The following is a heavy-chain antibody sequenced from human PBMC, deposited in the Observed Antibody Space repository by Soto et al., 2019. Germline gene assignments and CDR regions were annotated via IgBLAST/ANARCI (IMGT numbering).Heavy chain of an antibody. Sequence: SETLSLTCTVSGFSISSYYWSWIRQPPGKGLEWIGYIYYSGSTNYNPSLKSRVTISVDTSKNQFSLKLSSVTAADTAVYYCARGRSSWYYYYYGMGVWGQGTTVTVS. J-gene: IGHJ6*02. CDR2: IYYSGST. D-gene: IGHD6-13*01. CDR1: GFSISSYY. CDR3: ARGRSSWYYYYYGMGV. V-gene: IGHV4-59*01.